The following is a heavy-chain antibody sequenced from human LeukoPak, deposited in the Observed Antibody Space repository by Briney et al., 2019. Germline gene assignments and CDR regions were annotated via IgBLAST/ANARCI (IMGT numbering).Heavy chain of an antibody. Sequence: GGSLRLSCAASGFTFSSYAMSWVRQAPGKGLEWVSAISGSGGSTYYADSVKGRFTISRDNSKSTLHLQMNSLRVDDTAVCYCAKLLRGTVVPFYDYWGQGTLVTVSS. CDR2: ISGSGGST. J-gene: IGHJ4*02. CDR3: AKLLRGTVVPFYDY. V-gene: IGHV3-23*01. CDR1: GFTFSSYA. D-gene: IGHD3-10*01.